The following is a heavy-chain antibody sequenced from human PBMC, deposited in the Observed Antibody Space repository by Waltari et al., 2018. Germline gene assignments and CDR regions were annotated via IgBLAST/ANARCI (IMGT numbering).Heavy chain of an antibody. CDR1: GSSISSGYY. D-gene: IGHD3-10*01. V-gene: IGHV4-38-2*01. Sequence: QVQLQESGTGLVKTSETLSLTCAVSGSSISSGYYWGWIRQPSGKGLEWIGSIYHSGSTYYNPSLKSRVTISVDTSKNQFSLKLSSVTAADTAVYYCARVQITMVRGVIPHFFDYWGQGTLVTVSS. CDR3: ARVQITMVRGVIPHFFDY. J-gene: IGHJ4*02. CDR2: IYHSGST.